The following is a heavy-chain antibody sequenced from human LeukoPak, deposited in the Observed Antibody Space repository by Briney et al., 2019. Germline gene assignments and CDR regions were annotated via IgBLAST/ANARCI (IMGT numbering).Heavy chain of an antibody. J-gene: IGHJ6*02. D-gene: IGHD3-16*02. CDR3: ARDRYFPTPGTNDLYYYYYGMDI. CDR1: GYTFTSYA. Sequence: ASVKVSCKASGYTFTSYAMNWVRQAPGQGLEWMGWISTGDGDTKYSQKFQGRVTITRDTSASTAYMDLRSLRSEDTAVYYCARDRYFPTPGTNDLYYYYYGMDIWGQGTTVTVSS. CDR2: ISTGDGDT. V-gene: IGHV1-3*04.